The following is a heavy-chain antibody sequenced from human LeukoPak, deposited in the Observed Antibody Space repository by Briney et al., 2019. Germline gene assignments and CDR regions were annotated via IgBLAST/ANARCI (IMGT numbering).Heavy chain of an antibody. Sequence: ASVKVSCKASGYTFTGYYMHWVRQAPGQGLEWMGWINPNSGGTSYAQKFQGRVTMTRDTSISTAYMELSRLRSDDTAVYYCATYIAAAREFDPWGQGTLVTVSS. CDR3: ATYIAAAREFDP. J-gene: IGHJ5*02. CDR1: GYTFTGYY. V-gene: IGHV1-2*02. D-gene: IGHD6-13*01. CDR2: INPNSGGT.